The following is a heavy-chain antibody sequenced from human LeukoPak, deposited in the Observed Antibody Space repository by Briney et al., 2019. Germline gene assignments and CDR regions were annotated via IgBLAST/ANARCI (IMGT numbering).Heavy chain of an antibody. CDR1: GGSISSYY. J-gene: IGHJ4*02. CDR3: ARGQLAGRGYSYGYPPFDY. D-gene: IGHD5-18*01. Sequence: SETLSLTCTVSGGSISSYYWSWIRQPPGKGLEWIGYIYYSGSTNYNPSLKSRVTISVDTFKNQFSLKLSSVTAADTAVYYCARGQLAGRGYSYGYPPFDYWGQGTLVTVSS. V-gene: IGHV4-59*01. CDR2: IYYSGST.